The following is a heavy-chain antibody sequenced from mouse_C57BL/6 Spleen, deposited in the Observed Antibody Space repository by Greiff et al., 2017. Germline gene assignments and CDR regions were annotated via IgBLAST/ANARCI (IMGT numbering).Heavy chain of an antibody. CDR1: GFTFNTYA. J-gene: IGHJ4*01. V-gene: IGHV10-3*01. D-gene: IGHD2-4*01. CDR3: VRGGLRGAMDC. CDR2: IRRKSSNYAT. Sequence: EVQGVESGGGLVQPKGSLKLSCAASGFTFNTYAMHWVRQAPGKGLEWVARIRRKSSNYATYYADSVKDRVTISRNDSQSMLYLQMNNQKTEDTAMCACVRGGLRGAMDCWGQGTSVTVAT.